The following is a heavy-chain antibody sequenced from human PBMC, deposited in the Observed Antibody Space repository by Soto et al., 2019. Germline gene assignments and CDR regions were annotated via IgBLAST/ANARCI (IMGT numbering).Heavy chain of an antibody. V-gene: IGHV1-46*01. CDR3: ARVGPNEPYDILTGYTDAFDI. CDR1: GYTFTSYY. D-gene: IGHD3-9*01. J-gene: IGHJ3*02. CDR2: INPSGGST. Sequence: ASVKVSCKASGYTFTSYYMHWVRQAPGQGLEWMGIINPSGGSTSYEQKFQGRVTMTRDKSTSTVYMELSSLRSEDTAVYYCARVGPNEPYDILTGYTDAFDIWGQGTMVTVSS.